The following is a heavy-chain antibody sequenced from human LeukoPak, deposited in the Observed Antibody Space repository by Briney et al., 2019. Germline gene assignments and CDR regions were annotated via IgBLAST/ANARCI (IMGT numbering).Heavy chain of an antibody. CDR1: GGSISSGDYY. V-gene: IGHV4-30-4*01. Sequence: PSQTLSLTCTVSGGSISSGDYYWSWIRQPPGKGLEWIGYIYDSGSTYYNPSLKSRVTISVDTSKNQFSLKLSSVTAADTAVYYCARSIAVAGPVAYDAFDIWGQGTMVTVSS. CDR2: IYDSGST. D-gene: IGHD6-19*01. CDR3: ARSIAVAGPVAYDAFDI. J-gene: IGHJ3*02.